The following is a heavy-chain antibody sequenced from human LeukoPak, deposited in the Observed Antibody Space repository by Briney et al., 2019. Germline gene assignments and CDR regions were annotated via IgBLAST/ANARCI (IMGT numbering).Heavy chain of an antibody. V-gene: IGHV3-11*01. D-gene: IGHD3-10*01. CDR1: RFTFSDYY. CDR2: ISNSGSTI. CDR3: ARDSYYYGSGPTDKGYYYYYMDV. J-gene: IGHJ6*03. Sequence: GSLRLSCAASRFTFSDYYMSWIRQAPGKGLEWLSYISNSGSTIYYADSVKGRFTISRDNAKNSLYLQMNSLRAEDTAVYYCARDSYYYGSGPTDKGYYYYYMDVWGKGTTVTISS.